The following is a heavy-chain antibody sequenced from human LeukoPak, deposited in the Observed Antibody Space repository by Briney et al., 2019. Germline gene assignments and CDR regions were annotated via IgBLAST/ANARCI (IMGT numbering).Heavy chain of an antibody. J-gene: IGHJ4*02. CDR1: GFIFSTYA. Sequence: GGSLRLSCEASGFIFSTYAMHWVRQAPGKGLEWVAVISYDGNNKDYADSVKGRFSIPRDNSKNTLYLEMNSLRPEDTAVYYCVRGGYYFDSSGYESLVYWGQGTLVTVSS. D-gene: IGHD3-22*01. V-gene: IGHV3-30-3*01. CDR2: ISYDGNNK. CDR3: VRGGYYFDSSGYESLVY.